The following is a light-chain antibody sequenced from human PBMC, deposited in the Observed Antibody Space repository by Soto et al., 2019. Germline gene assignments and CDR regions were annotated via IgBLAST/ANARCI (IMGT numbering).Light chain of an antibody. J-gene: IGKJ5*01. CDR2: GAS. CDR1: QSISSN. CDR3: QQYYDWPIT. V-gene: IGKV3-15*01. Sequence: DIVMTQSPATLSLSPGERATLSCRASQSISSNLAWYQHKPGQAPRLLIYGASTRATGIPARFSGSGSGTEFTLTISSLQSEDFAVYYCQQYYDWPITFGQGTRLEIK.